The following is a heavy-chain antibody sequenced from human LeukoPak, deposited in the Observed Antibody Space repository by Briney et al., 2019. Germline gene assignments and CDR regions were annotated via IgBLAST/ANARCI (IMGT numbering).Heavy chain of an antibody. CDR3: ARERVGIAAAGTLGDAFDI. D-gene: IGHD6-13*01. V-gene: IGHV3-23*01. CDR2: IYGDGTIT. Sequence: GGPLRLSCASSGFSFSTYGMTWVRQAPGKGLNWVSTIYGDGTITYYADSVRGRFTIARDNSKNTLYLQMNSLRAEDTAVYYCARERVGIAAAGTLGDAFDIWGQGTKVTVSS. J-gene: IGHJ3*02. CDR1: GFSFSTYG.